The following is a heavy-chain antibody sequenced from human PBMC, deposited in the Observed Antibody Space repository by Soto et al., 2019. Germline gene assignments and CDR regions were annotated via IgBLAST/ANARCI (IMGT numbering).Heavy chain of an antibody. CDR2: VNTYNGNP. D-gene: IGHD6-6*01. Sequence: QVQLVQSGVEVKKPGASVKVSCKASGYTFTNYAISWVRQAPGRGLEWMGWVNTYNGNPNYAQIFQGRVTMTTETSTDTAYMQLRSPKSVYSAVDYGARDAQYTSDGHSFDSWGQGSLFTVS. CDR3: ARDAQYTSDGHSFDS. CDR1: GYTFTNYA. V-gene: IGHV1-18*01. J-gene: IGHJ4*02.